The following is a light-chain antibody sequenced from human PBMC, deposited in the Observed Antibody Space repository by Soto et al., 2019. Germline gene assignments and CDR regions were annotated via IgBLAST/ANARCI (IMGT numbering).Light chain of an antibody. CDR2: EVS. V-gene: IGLV2-14*01. CDR1: SSDVGGYNY. J-gene: IGLJ1*01. Sequence: QSVLTQPASVSGSPGQSITISCTGASSDVGGYNYVSWYQQHPGKAPKLMIYEVSNRPSGVSSRFSGSKSGNTASLTISRLQSEDEADYYCSSYTDSRTYVFGTGTKVTVL. CDR3: SSYTDSRTYV.